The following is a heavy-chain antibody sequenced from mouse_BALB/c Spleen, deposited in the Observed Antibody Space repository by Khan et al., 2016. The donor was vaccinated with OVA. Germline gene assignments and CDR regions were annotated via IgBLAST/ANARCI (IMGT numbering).Heavy chain of an antibody. V-gene: IGHV9-2-1*01. CDR3: ARGGGSYAMDY. J-gene: IGHJ4*01. Sequence: QIQLVQSGPELKKPGETVKISCKASGYIFTDYSMHWVKQAPGKGLKWMGWINTETGEPTYADDFKGRFAFSLQTSASTAYLQINNLKNEDTATYFCARGGGSYAMDYWGQGTSVTVSS. CDR2: INTETGEP. CDR1: GYIFTDYS.